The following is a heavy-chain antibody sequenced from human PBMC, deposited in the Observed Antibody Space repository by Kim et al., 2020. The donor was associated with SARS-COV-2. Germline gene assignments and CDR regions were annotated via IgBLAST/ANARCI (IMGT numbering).Heavy chain of an antibody. Sequence: SETLSLTCTVSGYSISSGYYWGWIRQPPGKGLEWIGSIYHSGSTYYNPSLKSRVTISVDTSKNQFSLKLSSVTAADTAVYYCARGDSGKYFQHWGQGTLVTVSS. CDR1: GYSISSGYY. V-gene: IGHV4-38-2*02. D-gene: IGHD5-12*01. J-gene: IGHJ1*01. CDR2: IYHSGST. CDR3: ARGDSGKYFQH.